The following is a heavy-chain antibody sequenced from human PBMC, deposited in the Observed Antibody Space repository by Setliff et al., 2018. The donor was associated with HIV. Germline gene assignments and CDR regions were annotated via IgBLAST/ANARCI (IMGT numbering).Heavy chain of an antibody. CDR2: INHSGST. V-gene: IGHV4-4*02. J-gene: IGHJ4*02. CDR3: ARGRTGHDY. CDR1: GGSISSSNW. Sequence: PSETLSLTCAVSGGSISSSNWWSWVRQPPGKGLEWIGEINHSGSTNYNPSLKSRVTISVDTSKNQFSLKLSSVTAADTAVYYCARGRTGHDYWGQGTLVTVSS.